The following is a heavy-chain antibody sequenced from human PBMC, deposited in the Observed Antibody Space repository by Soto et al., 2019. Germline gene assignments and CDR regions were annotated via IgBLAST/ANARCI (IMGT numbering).Heavy chain of an antibody. V-gene: IGHV4-59*12. Sequence: PSETLSLTCNVSGGSISPYYWAWIRQPPGKGLEWVGYIYYGGTTSYNPSLKSRVTISVDTSKNQFSLKLSSVTAADTAVYYCAREATIAARLDSWGQGTLVTVSS. D-gene: IGHD6-6*01. J-gene: IGHJ4*02. CDR1: GGSISPYY. CDR3: AREATIAARLDS. CDR2: IYYGGTT.